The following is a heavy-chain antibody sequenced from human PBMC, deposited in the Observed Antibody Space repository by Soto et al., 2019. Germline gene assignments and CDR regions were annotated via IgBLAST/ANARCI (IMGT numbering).Heavy chain of an antibody. D-gene: IGHD2-21*01. CDR2: IYVTGAV. Sequence: SEPLSLTCSVSGAALNSGNYYWSWIRQVPGKGLEWIGHIYVTGAVDYNPSLRDRITISQDTSERQFSLNLRLVTAADTAVYYCARLRIATNNYKWFDPWGQGTLVTVSS. J-gene: IGHJ5*02. V-gene: IGHV4-31*03. CDR3: ARLRIATNNYKWFDP. CDR1: GAALNSGNYY.